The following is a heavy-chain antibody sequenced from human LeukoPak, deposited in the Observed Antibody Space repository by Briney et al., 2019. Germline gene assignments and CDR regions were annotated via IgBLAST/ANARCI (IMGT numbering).Heavy chain of an antibody. Sequence: GGSLRLSCAASGVTVSGSYMSWVRQAPGKGLEWVLVIYTSGDTYYADSVKGRFTISRDSSKNTLYLQMNTLRTEDTAVYYCVRVRYSGSWFPVPNFDCWGQGTLVTVSS. J-gene: IGHJ4*02. CDR3: VRVRYSGSWFPVPNFDC. V-gene: IGHV3-66*01. CDR2: IYTSGDT. D-gene: IGHD1-26*01. CDR1: GVTVSGSY.